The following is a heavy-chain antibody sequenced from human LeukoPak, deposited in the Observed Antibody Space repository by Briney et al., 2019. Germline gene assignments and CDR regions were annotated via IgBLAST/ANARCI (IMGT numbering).Heavy chain of an antibody. Sequence: PGGSLRLSCAASGFTVSSNYMSWVRQAPGKGQEWVSVIYSGGSTYYADSVKGRFTISRDNSKNTLYLQMNSLRAEDTAVYYCARAPRSYGSGPNEDAFDIWGQGTMVTVSS. CDR1: GFTVSSNY. CDR2: IYSGGST. J-gene: IGHJ3*02. V-gene: IGHV3-53*01. D-gene: IGHD3-10*01. CDR3: ARAPRSYGSGPNEDAFDI.